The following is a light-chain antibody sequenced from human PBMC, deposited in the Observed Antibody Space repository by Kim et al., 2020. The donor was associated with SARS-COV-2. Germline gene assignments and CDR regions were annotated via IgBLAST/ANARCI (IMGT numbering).Light chain of an antibody. CDR2: DVN. V-gene: IGLV2-14*03. J-gene: IGLJ1*01. CDR1: SRDVGDSNY. CDR3: NSYTSTSTYV. Sequence: GQSITISCTGTSRDVGDSNYVSWYQHHPGQAPKLIIYDVNKRPSGFSTRFSGSKSGTTASLTISGLQAEDEADYYCNSYTSTSTYVFGTGTKVTVL.